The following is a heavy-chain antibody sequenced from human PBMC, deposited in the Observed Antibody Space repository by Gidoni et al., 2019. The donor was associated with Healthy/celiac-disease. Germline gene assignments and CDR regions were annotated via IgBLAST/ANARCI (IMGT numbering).Heavy chain of an antibody. Sequence: QVQLVQSGAEVKKPGSSVKVSCKASGGTFSSYAISWVRQAPGQGLEWMGGIIPIFGTANYAQKFQGRVTITADESTSTAYMELSSLRSEDTAVYYCARCRVVAATLSYYGMDVWGQGTTVTVSS. CDR1: GGTFSSYA. CDR2: IIPIFGTA. CDR3: ARCRVVAATLSYYGMDV. J-gene: IGHJ6*02. D-gene: IGHD2-15*01. V-gene: IGHV1-69*01.